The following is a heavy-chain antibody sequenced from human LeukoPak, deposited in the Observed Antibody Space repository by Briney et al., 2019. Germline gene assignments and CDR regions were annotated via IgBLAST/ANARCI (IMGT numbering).Heavy chain of an antibody. D-gene: IGHD6-13*01. Sequence: PGGSLRLSCAASGFTSSSYWMHWVRQAPGKGLVWVSRIKSDGSTTTYADSVKGRFTISRDNAKNTLYLQMNSLRAEDTAVYCCARRAAALDAFDIWGQGTMVTVSS. V-gene: IGHV3-74*01. J-gene: IGHJ3*02. CDR1: GFTSSSYW. CDR3: ARRAAALDAFDI. CDR2: IKSDGSTT.